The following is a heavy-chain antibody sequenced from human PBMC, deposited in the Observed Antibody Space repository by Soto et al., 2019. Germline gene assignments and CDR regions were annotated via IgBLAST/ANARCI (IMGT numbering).Heavy chain of an antibody. J-gene: IGHJ2*01. CDR2: IWYDGSNR. CDR1: GFSFSTYT. CDR3: ARDRHCFDL. V-gene: IGHV3-33*01. Sequence: QVQLEESGGGVVQPGRSLRLSCAASGFSFSTYTIHWVRQAPGKGLEWVAFIWYDGSNRDYADSVKGRFTISRDNSKNTMYLQMNSLRVEDTAMYFCARDRHCFDLWGRGTLVTVSS.